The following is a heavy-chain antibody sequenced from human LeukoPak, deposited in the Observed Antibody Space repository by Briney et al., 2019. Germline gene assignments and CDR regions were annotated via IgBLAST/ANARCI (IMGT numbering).Heavy chain of an antibody. CDR1: SGIA. D-gene: IGHD6-19*01. V-gene: IGHV3-23*01. CDR3: AKGHRSSSSFFDS. J-gene: IGHJ4*02. Sequence: GGSLRLSCAAFSGIAMNWVRHAPGKGLEWVSAINGRGDDTYYPDSVKGRFTISRDSSDNTLYLQMNSLRAEDTAVYYCAKGHRSSSSFFDSWGQGILVTVSS. CDR2: INGRGDDT.